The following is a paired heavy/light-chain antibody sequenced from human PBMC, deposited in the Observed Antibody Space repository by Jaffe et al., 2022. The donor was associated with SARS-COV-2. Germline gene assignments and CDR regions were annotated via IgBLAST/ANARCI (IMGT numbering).Light chain of an antibody. CDR1: SSNIGNNY. CDR2: DNN. V-gene: IGLV1-51*01. J-gene: IGLJ3*02. CDR3: GTWDSSLSGWV. Sequence: QSVLTQPPSVSAAPGQKVTISCSGSSSNIGNNYVSWYQQLPGTAPKLLIYDNNKRPSGIPDRFSGSKSGTSATLGITGLQTGDEADYYCGTWDSSLSGWVFGGGTKLTVL.
Heavy chain of an antibody. CDR2: ISSSSSYI. CDR3: ARGLRFLEWLLDYYYYGMDV. Sequence: EVQLVESGGGLVKPGGSLRLSCAASGFTFSSYSMNWVRQAPGKGLEWVSSISSSSSYIYYADSVKGRFTISRDNAKNSLYLQMNSLRAEDTAVYYCARGLRFLEWLLDYYYYGMDVWGQGTTVTVSS. D-gene: IGHD3-3*01. V-gene: IGHV3-21*01. CDR1: GFTFSSYS. J-gene: IGHJ6*02.